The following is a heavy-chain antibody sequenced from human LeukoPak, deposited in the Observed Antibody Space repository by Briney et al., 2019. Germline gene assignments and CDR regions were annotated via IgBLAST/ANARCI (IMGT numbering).Heavy chain of an antibody. CDR2: ISGSGGST. J-gene: IGHJ5*02. V-gene: IGHV3-23*01. CDR3: ARDRETYYYDSTRFDP. CDR1: GFTFSSYA. D-gene: IGHD3-22*01. Sequence: GGSLRLSCAASGFTFSSYAMSWVRQAPGKGLEWVSAISGSGGSTYYADSVKGRFTISRDNSKNTLYLQMNSLRAEDTAVYYCARDRETYYYDSTRFDPWGQGTLVTVSS.